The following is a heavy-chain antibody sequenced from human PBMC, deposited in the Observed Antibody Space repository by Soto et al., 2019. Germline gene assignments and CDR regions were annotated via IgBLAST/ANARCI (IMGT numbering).Heavy chain of an antibody. CDR3: ARHVTLPWAGPGFAS. CDR2: IYNMGST. Sequence: SETLSLTCTVSGGSISGYYGSWLRQPPGKGLEWIGYIYNMGSTNYNPSLRSRVTMSIDTSQEQFSLKLSSVTATDTAVYYCARHVTLPWAGPGFASGGRGPLVTVSS. CDR1: GGSISGYY. V-gene: IGHV4-59*08. D-gene: IGHD3-10*01. J-gene: IGHJ4*02.